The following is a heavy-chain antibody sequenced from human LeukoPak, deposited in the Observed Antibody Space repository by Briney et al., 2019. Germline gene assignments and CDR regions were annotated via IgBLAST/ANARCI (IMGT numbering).Heavy chain of an antibody. J-gene: IGHJ6*03. CDR1: GFTFSSYA. D-gene: IGHD6-6*01. Sequence: GGSLRLSCAASGFTFSSYAMSWVRQAPGKGLEWVSAISGSGGSTYYADSVKGRFTISRDNSKNTLYLQMNSLRAEDTAVYYCAKVGSSSTYYYYMDVWGKGTTVTVSS. V-gene: IGHV3-23*01. CDR2: ISGSGGST. CDR3: AKVGSSSTYYYYMDV.